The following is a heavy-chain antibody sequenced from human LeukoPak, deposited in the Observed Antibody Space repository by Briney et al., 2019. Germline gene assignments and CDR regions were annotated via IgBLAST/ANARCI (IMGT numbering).Heavy chain of an antibody. V-gene: IGHV4-38-2*02. J-gene: IGHJ5*02. Sequence: SETLSLTCAVSGYSITSDYYWGWIRQPPGKGLEWIGNTYHSGSTYYNPPLKSRVTISVDTSKNQFSLKLSSVTAADTAVYYCARDSGSHYYGSGSYFNWFDPWGQGTLVTVSS. D-gene: IGHD3-10*01. CDR3: ARDSGSHYYGSGSYFNWFDP. CDR1: GYSITSDYY. CDR2: TYHSGST.